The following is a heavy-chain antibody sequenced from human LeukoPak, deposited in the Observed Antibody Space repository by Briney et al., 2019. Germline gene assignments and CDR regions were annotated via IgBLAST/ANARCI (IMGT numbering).Heavy chain of an antibody. J-gene: IGHJ6*03. CDR3: ASGSYGSGFYYFYYMDV. V-gene: IGHV3-11*04. Sequence: PGGSLRLSCAASGITFSDHYMSWIRQAPGKGLEWLSYISSGGDSIYYADSVKGRFTIPRDNAKNSVSLQMNSLRAEDTAVYYCASGSYGSGFYYFYYMDVWGKGTTVTVSS. CDR2: ISSGGDSI. CDR1: GITFSDHY. D-gene: IGHD3-10*01.